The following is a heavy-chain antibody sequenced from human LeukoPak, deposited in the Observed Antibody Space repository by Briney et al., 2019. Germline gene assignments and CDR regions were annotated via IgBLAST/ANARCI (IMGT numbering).Heavy chain of an antibody. CDR3: TRHTMDV. Sequence: GGSLRLSCAASGFTFSVSAMHWVRQASGKGLEWVGRIRSKANNYATEYDASVKGRFTISRDDSKNTAYLQMNGLRTEDTAVYYCTRHTMDVWGQGTTVTVSS. CDR1: GFTFSVSA. V-gene: IGHV3-73*01. J-gene: IGHJ6*01. CDR2: IRSKANNYAT.